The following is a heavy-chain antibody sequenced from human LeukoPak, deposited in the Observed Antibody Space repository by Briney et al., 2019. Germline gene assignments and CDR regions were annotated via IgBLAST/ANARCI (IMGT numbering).Heavy chain of an antibody. D-gene: IGHD2-21*02. CDR1: GGSISSSSYY. Sequence: PSETLSLTCSISGGSISSSSYYWGWIRQPPGKGLEWIGSFYFSGNTYYNPSLKSRVTISVDTSKNEFSLKLSSVTAADTAVYYCARHYCGGDCYSRWYFDLWGRGTLVTVSS. CDR2: FYFSGNT. V-gene: IGHV4-39*07. CDR3: ARHYCGGDCYSRWYFDL. J-gene: IGHJ2*01.